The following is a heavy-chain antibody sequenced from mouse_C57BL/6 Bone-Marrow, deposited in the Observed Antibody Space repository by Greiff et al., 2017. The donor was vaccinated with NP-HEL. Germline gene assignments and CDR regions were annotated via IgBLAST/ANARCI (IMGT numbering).Heavy chain of an antibody. D-gene: IGHD2-1*01. V-gene: IGHV1-64*01. Sequence: VKLQESGAELVKPGASVKLSCKASGYTFTSYWMHWVKQRPGQGLEWIGMIHPNSGSTNYNEKFKSKATLTVDKSSSTAYMQLSSLTSEDSAVYYCARRGNYDFDYWGQGTTLTVSS. CDR1: GYTFTSYW. CDR2: IHPNSGST. CDR3: ARRGNYDFDY. J-gene: IGHJ2*01.